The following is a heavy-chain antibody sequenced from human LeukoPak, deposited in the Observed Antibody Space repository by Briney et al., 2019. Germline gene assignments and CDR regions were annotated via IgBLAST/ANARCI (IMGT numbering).Heavy chain of an antibody. CDR3: AREAMGGRDIVVVPASLDY. J-gene: IGHJ4*02. CDR1: GYTFTSYY. D-gene: IGHD2-2*01. CDR2: INPSGGST. Sequence: ASVKVSCKASGYTFTSYYMHWVRQAPGQGLEWMGIINPSGGSTSYAQKFQGRVTITADESTSTAYMELSSLRSEDTAVYYCAREAMGGRDIVVVPASLDYWGQGTLVTVSS. V-gene: IGHV1-46*01.